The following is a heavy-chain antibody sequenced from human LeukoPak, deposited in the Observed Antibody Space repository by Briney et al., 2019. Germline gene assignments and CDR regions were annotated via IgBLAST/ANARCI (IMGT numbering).Heavy chain of an antibody. V-gene: IGHV4-34*01. D-gene: IGHD5-12*01. CDR3: ARVGSWLRFFDY. J-gene: IGHJ4*02. CDR2: INHSGST. Sequence: KPSETLSLTCAVYGGSFSGYYWSWIRQPPGKGLEWIGEINHSGSTNYNPSLKSRVTISVDTSKNQFSLKLSSVTAADTAVYYCARVGSWLRFFDYWGQGTLVTVSS. CDR1: GGSFSGYY.